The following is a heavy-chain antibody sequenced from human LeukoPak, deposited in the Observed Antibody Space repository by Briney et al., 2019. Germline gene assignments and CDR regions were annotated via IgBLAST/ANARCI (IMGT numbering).Heavy chain of an antibody. J-gene: IGHJ4*02. CDR1: GYTFTSYG. V-gene: IGHV1-18*01. CDR2: ISAYNGNT. CDR3: ARDSRVPAAIH. D-gene: IGHD2-2*01. Sequence: ASVKVSCNASGYTFTSYGISWVRQAPGQGLEWMGWISAYNGNTNYAQKFQGRVTMTRDTSISTAYMELSRLRSDDTAMYYCARDSRVPAAIHWGQGTLVTVSS.